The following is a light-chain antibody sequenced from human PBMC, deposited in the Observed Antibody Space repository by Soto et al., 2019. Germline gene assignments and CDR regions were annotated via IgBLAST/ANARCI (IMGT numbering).Light chain of an antibody. J-gene: IGKJ5*01. CDR3: QQYNNWPPV. CDR1: QSVSSN. CDR2: GAS. Sequence: EIVMTQPPAPLSVSPGERATLSCRASQSVSSNLAWYQQKPGQAPRLLIYGASTRATGIPARFSGSGSGTEFTLTISSLQSEDFAVYYCQQYNNWPPVFGQGTRLEIK. V-gene: IGKV3-15*01.